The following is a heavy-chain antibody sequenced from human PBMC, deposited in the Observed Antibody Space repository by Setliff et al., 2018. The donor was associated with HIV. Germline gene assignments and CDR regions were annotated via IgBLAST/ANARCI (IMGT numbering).Heavy chain of an antibody. Sequence: ASVKVSCKASGGTFSSYAISWVRQAPGQGLEWMGGIIPIFGTANYAQKFQGRVTITTDESTSTAYMELSSLRSEDTAVYYCARDRGGSWTFDHWGQGTLVTVSS. J-gene: IGHJ4*02. CDR1: GGTFSSYA. V-gene: IGHV1-69*05. CDR2: IIPIFGTA. CDR3: ARDRGGSWTFDH. D-gene: IGHD2-15*01.